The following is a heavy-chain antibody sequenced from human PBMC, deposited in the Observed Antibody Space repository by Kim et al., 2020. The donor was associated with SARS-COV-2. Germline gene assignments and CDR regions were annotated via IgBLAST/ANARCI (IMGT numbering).Heavy chain of an antibody. Sequence: GGSLRLSCAASGFTFSSYEMNWVRQAPGKGLEWVSYISSSGSTIYYADSVKGRFTISRDNAKNSLYLQMNSLRAEDTAVYYCARREGYSSGWLDYWGQGTLLTVSP. D-gene: IGHD6-19*01. CDR1: GFTFSSYE. CDR2: ISSSGSTI. J-gene: IGHJ4*02. V-gene: IGHV3-48*03. CDR3: ARREGYSSGWLDY.